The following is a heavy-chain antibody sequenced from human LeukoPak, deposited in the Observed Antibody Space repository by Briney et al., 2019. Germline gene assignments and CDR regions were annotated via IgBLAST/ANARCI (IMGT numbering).Heavy chain of an antibody. Sequence: RVASVKVSCKASGYTFTSYDINWVRQATGQGLEWMGWMNPNSGNTGYAQEFQGRVTMTRNTSISTAYMELSSLRSEDTAVYYCARGRRNWFDPWGQGTLVTVSS. V-gene: IGHV1-8*01. CDR1: GYTFTSYD. CDR3: ARGRRNWFDP. J-gene: IGHJ5*02. CDR2: MNPNSGNT.